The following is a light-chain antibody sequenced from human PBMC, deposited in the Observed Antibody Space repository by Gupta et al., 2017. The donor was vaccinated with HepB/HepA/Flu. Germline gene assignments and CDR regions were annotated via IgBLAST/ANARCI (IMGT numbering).Light chain of an antibody. CDR1: QSVSSSY. CDR3: QQYGSSSWT. CDR2: GAS. V-gene: IGKV3-20*01. Sequence: EIVLTQPPGTLSLSPGERATLSCRASQSVSSSYFAWYQQKPGQAPRLLIYGASSRATGIPDRFSGSGSGTDFTLTISRLEPEDFAVYYCQQYGSSSWTFGQGTKVEIK. J-gene: IGKJ1*01.